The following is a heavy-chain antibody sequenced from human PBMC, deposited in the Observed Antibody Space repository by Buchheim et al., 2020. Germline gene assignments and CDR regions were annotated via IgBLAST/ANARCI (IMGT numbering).Heavy chain of an antibody. J-gene: IGHJ6*02. CDR3: AKAGGYDFWSGYHLDYYYGMDV. D-gene: IGHD3-3*01. Sequence: EVQLLESGGGLVQPGGSLRLSCAASGFTFSSYAMSWVRQAPGKGLEWVSAISGSGGSTYYADSVKGRFTISRDNSKNTLYLQMNSLRAEDTAVYYCAKAGGYDFWSGYHLDYYYGMDVWGQGTT. CDR2: ISGSGGST. V-gene: IGHV3-23*01. CDR1: GFTFSSYA.